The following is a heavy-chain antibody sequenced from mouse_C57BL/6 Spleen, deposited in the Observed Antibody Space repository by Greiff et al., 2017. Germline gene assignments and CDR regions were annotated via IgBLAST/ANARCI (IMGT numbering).Heavy chain of an antibody. J-gene: IGHJ3*01. CDR2: ISYDGSN. CDR1: GYSITSGYY. V-gene: IGHV3-6*01. Sequence: EVKLEESGPGLVKPSQSLSLTCSVTGYSITSGYYWNWIRQFPGNKLEWMGYISYDGSNNYNPSLKNRISITRDTSKNQFFLKLNSVTTEDTATYYCARGGSSGPFAYWGQGTLVTVSA. D-gene: IGHD3-2*02. CDR3: ARGGSSGPFAY.